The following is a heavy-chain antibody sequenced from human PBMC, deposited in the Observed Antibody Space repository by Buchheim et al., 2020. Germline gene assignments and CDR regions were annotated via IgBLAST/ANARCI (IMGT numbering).Heavy chain of an antibody. V-gene: IGHV3-15*01. CDR1: GFTFSNAW. D-gene: IGHD3/OR15-3a*01. CDR3: HTGKRDWFILDY. Sequence: EVQLVESGGGLVNPGGSLRLSCAASGFTFSNAWMSWVRQAPGKGLEWVGRIKSKTDGETADYAAPVKGRFTISRDDSKNTVYLQMNSLKTEDTAVYYCHTGKRDWFILDYWGQGSL. J-gene: IGHJ4*02. CDR2: IKSKTDGETA.